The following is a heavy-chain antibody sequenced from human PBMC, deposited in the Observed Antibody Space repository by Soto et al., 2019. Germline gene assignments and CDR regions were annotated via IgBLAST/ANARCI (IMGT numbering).Heavy chain of an antibody. Sequence: QVQLQESGPGLVKPSETLSLTCTVSGGSVSSGSYYWSWIRQPPGKGLEWIGYIYYTGSTNYNPSLKSRVTISVDTSKNRFSLKLTSVTAADTAVYYCARLPIAARPDFDNWGQGTLVTVSS. V-gene: IGHV4-61*01. CDR1: GGSVSSGSYY. CDR3: ARLPIAARPDFDN. CDR2: IYYTGST. J-gene: IGHJ4*02. D-gene: IGHD6-6*01.